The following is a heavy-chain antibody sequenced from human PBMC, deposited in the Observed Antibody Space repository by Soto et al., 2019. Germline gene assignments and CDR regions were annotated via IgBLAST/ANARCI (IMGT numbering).Heavy chain of an antibody. J-gene: IGHJ5*02. D-gene: IGHD6-19*01. Sequence: QVQLVQSGAEVKKPGASVKVSCKASGYTFTSYGISCVRQAPGQGLEWMGWISAYNGNTNYAQKLQGRVTMTTDTATSKAYMELRSLRSDDTAVYYCARELGVVDGTWGFVKYNWFDPWGQGTLVTVSS. CDR3: ARELGVVDGTWGFVKYNWFDP. CDR2: ISAYNGNT. CDR1: GYTFTSYG. V-gene: IGHV1-18*01.